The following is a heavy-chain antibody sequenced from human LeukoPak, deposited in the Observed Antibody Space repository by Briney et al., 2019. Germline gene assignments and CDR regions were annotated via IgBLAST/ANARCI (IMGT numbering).Heavy chain of an antibody. Sequence: GGSLRLSCAASGFTFSSYGMHWVRQAPGKGLEWVANIKQDGSEKYYVDSVKGRFTIPRDNAKNSLYLQMNSLRAEDTAVYYCARENSGYDYRFYYYYYMDVWGKGTTVTVSS. D-gene: IGHD5-12*01. CDR2: IKQDGSEK. CDR3: ARENSGYDYRFYYYYYMDV. V-gene: IGHV3-7*01. CDR1: GFTFSSYG. J-gene: IGHJ6*03.